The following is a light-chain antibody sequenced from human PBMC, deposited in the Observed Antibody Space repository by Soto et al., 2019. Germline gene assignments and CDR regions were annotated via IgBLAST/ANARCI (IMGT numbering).Light chain of an antibody. CDR3: AAWDHSLSVGV. V-gene: IGLV1-47*01. J-gene: IGLJ2*01. Sequence: QAVVTQPPSASGTPGQRVTISCSGSSSNIGYNFVYWYQQVPGTAPKLLIYRNDQRPSGVPDRFSGSKSGTSASLAISGLRSEDEADYYCAAWDHSLSVGVFGGGTKLTVL. CDR2: RND. CDR1: SSNIGYNF.